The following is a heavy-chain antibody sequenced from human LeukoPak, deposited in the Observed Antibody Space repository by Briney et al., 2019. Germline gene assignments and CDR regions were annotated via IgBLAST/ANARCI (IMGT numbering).Heavy chain of an antibody. CDR1: GGSISSYY. CDR2: IYYSGST. Sequence: SETLSLTCTVSGGSISSYYWSWVRQSPAKGLEWIGNIYYSGSTNYNPSLKSRVTMSVDRSKNQFSLQLRSATAADTAMYYCARRGFCTGASCSFALDHWGQGILVTVFS. D-gene: IGHD2-15*01. J-gene: IGHJ4*02. V-gene: IGHV4-59*12. CDR3: ARRGFCTGASCSFALDH.